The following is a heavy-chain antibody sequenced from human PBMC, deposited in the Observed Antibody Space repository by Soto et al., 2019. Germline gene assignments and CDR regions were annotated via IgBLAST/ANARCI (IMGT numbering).Heavy chain of an antibody. J-gene: IGHJ6*02. CDR2: ISGGST. CDR3: AKDRGSSGWPYYYYGMDV. D-gene: IGHD6-19*01. Sequence: GGSLRLSCAASGFTFSSYAMSWVRQAPWKGLEWVSAISGGSTYYADSVKGRFTISRDNSKNTLYLQMNSLRAEDTAVYYCAKDRGSSGWPYYYYGMDVWGQGTTVTVSS. V-gene: IGHV3-23*01. CDR1: GFTFSSYA.